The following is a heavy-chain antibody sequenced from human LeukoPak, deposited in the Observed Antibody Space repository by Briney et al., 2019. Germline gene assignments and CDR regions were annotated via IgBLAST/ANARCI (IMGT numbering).Heavy chain of an antibody. J-gene: IGHJ4*02. CDR3: ARDRLLTRALFDY. D-gene: IGHD1-14*01. Sequence: GGSLRLSCAASGFTFSSYSMNWVRQAPGKGLEWVLSISSSSSYIYYADSVKGRFTISRDNAKNSLYLQMNSLRAEDTAVYYCARDRLLTRALFDYWGQGTLVTVSS. V-gene: IGHV3-21*01. CDR1: GFTFSSYS. CDR2: ISSSSSYI.